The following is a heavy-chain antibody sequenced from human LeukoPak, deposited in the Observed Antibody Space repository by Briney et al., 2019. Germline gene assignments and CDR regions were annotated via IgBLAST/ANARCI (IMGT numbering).Heavy chain of an antibody. Sequence: SETLSLTCTVSGDSISSYYWSWIRQPPGKGLEWIGEINHSGSSNYNPSLKGRINISVDTSKSQFSLNLISVTAADTAVYYCARGLYSGSPRDAFDIWGQGTMVTVS. CDR1: GDSISSYY. J-gene: IGHJ3*02. CDR2: INHSGSS. CDR3: ARGLYSGSPRDAFDI. D-gene: IGHD5-12*01. V-gene: IGHV4-34*01.